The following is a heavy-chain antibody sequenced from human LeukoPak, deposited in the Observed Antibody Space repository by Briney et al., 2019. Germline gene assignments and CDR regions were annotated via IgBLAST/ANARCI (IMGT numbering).Heavy chain of an antibody. CDR1: GFTFSDHN. D-gene: IGHD1-14*01. CDR3: ARGSGRWGAFDL. J-gene: IGHJ3*01. CDR2: ISDSGGTI. V-gene: IGHV3-48*04. Sequence: GGSLRLSCAASGFTFSDHNMNWVRQAPGKGLEWVSYISDSGGTIYYADSVKGRFTISRDNAKKSLYLQMNSLRAEDTAVYYCARGSGRWGAFDLWGQGTMVTVSS.